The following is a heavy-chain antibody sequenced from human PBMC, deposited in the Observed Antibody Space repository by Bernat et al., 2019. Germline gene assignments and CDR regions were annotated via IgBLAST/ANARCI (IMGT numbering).Heavy chain of an antibody. Sequence: EMQLVESGGGLVKPGGPLRLSCTASGFTFSDFSMNWVRQAPGKGLEWLSYISRISSHIYYADSVKGRFTTSRDNAKSTLYLQMNSLRADDTAVYYCAGDPADSLTRNWFDPWGQGTLVTVSS. CDR1: GFTFSDFS. D-gene: IGHD4-4*01. J-gene: IGHJ5*02. V-gene: IGHV3-21*05. CDR3: AGDPADSLTRNWFDP. CDR2: ISRISSHI.